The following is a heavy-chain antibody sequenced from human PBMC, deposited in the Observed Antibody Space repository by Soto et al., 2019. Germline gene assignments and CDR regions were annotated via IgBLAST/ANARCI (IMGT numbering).Heavy chain of an antibody. CDR1: GFTFSSYS. V-gene: IGHV3-21*01. J-gene: IGHJ6*02. Sequence: PGGSLRLSCAASGFTFSSYSMNWVRQAPGKGLEWVSSISSSSSYIYYADSVKGRFTISRDNAKNSLYLQMNSLRAEDTAVYYCARDKPYYYGSGSRGYYYYYYGMDVWGQGTTVTVSS. CDR2: ISSSSSYI. CDR3: ARDKPYYYGSGSRGYYYYYYGMDV. D-gene: IGHD3-10*01.